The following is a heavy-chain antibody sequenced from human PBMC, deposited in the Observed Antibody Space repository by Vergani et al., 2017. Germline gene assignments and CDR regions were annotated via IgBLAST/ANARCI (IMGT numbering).Heavy chain of an antibody. Sequence: EVQLLESGGGLVQPGGSLRLSCAASGFTFSSYAMSWVRQAPGKGLEWVSAISGSGGSTYYADSVKGRFTISRDNSKNTLYLQMNSLRAEETAVYYCANWRDGDHPVYDYYGMDVWGQGTTVTVSS. CDR3: ANWRDGDHPVYDYYGMDV. CDR2: ISGSGGST. CDR1: GFTFSSYA. J-gene: IGHJ6*02. V-gene: IGHV3-23*01. D-gene: IGHD4-17*01.